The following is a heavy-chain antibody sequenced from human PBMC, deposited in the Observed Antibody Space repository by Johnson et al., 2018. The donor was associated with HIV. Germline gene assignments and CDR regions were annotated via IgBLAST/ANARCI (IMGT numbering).Heavy chain of an antibody. CDR3: AREYYYDSSGYYDEVSRAFDI. CDR2: IYSGGST. Sequence: VQLVESGGGLIQPGGSLRLSCAASGFTVSSNNMSWVRQAPGRGLEWVSVIYSGGSTYYADSVKGRFTISRDNSKNTLYLQMNSLRAEDTAVYYCAREYYYDSSGYYDEVSRAFDIWGQGTMVTVSS. J-gene: IGHJ3*02. V-gene: IGHV3-66*03. D-gene: IGHD3-22*01. CDR1: GFTVSSNN.